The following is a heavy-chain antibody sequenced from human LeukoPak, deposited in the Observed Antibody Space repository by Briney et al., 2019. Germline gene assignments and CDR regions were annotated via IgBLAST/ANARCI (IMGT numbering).Heavy chain of an antibody. CDR2: INWNGGST. Sequence: GGSLRLSCAASGFTFDDYGMSWVRQAPGKGLEWVSGINWNGGSTGYADSVKGRFTISRDNAKNSLYLQMNSLRAEDTALYHCARNNLKAHITMIVVVITRGNWFDPWGQGTLVTVSS. V-gene: IGHV3-20*01. CDR3: ARNNLKAHITMIVVVITRGNWFDP. J-gene: IGHJ5*02. CDR1: GFTFDDYG. D-gene: IGHD3-22*01.